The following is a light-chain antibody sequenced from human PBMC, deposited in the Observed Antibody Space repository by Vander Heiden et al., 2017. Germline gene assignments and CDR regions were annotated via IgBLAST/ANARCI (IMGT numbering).Light chain of an antibody. CDR2: GNN. Sequence: QSVLTQPPSASGTPGQRVTISCSGSSSNIGSNTVNWYQQPPGPAPKLLIFGNNQRPSGGPARFSGSESGTSASLAISGLQSEEEAEDYCEAWDDSLNGPAVVFGGGTKPTVL. CDR3: EAWDDSLNGPAVV. V-gene: IGLV1-44*01. J-gene: IGLJ2*01. CDR1: SSNIGSNT.